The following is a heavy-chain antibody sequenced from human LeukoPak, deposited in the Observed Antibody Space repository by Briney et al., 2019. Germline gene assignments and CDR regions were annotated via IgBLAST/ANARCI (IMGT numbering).Heavy chain of an antibody. CDR3: AREVDGAFDI. CDR2: ISPTSSTI. CDR1: GFTFSTYA. J-gene: IGHJ3*02. D-gene: IGHD1-26*01. Sequence: TGGSLRLSCAASGFTFSTYAVNWVRQAPGKGLEWISYISPTSSTIYYADSVKGRFTISRDNVQSSLYLQMNSLRVDDTAVYYCAREVDGAFDIWGQGTMVTVSS. V-gene: IGHV3-48*01.